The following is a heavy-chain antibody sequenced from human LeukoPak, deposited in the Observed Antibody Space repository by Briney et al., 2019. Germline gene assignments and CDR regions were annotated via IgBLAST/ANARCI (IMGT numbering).Heavy chain of an antibody. CDR2: ISYDGSNK. CDR1: GFTFSSYA. D-gene: IGHD3-3*01. V-gene: IGHV3-30-3*01. Sequence: AGGSLRLSCAASGFTFSSYAMHWVRQAPGKGLEWVAVISYDGSNKYYADSVKGRFTISRDNSKNTLYLQMNSLRAEDTAVYYCARDLTRRAGSRWTPPNYWGQGTLVTVSS. CDR3: ARDLTRRAGSRWTPPNY. J-gene: IGHJ4*02.